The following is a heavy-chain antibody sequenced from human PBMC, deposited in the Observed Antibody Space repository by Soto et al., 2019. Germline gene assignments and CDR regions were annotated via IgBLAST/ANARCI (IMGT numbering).Heavy chain of an antibody. CDR1: GFNVRSDW. CDR2: IKEDGSEI. J-gene: IGHJ4*02. D-gene: IGHD3-16*01. CDR3: ARDIGFDYVN. V-gene: IGHV3-7*01. Sequence: GGSLRLSCAVSGFNVRSDWMSWVRQAPGKGLEWVARIKEDGSEIYYLQSVRGRFAISRDSAGNALHLEMNYLSAEDTATYLCARDIGFDYVNWGQGTLVPVSS.